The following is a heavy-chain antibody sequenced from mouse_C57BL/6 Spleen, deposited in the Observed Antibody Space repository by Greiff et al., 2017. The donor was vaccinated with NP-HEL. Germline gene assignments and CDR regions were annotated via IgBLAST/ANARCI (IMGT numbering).Heavy chain of an antibody. CDR3: ARQGYDYDEGAWFAY. J-gene: IGHJ3*01. D-gene: IGHD2-4*01. V-gene: IGHV5-15*01. Sequence: EVQVVESGGGLVQPGGSLKLSCAASGFTFSDYGMAWVRQAPRKGPEWVAFISNLAYSNYYADTVTGRFTISRENAKNTLYLEMSSLRSEDTAMYFCARQGYDYDEGAWFAYWGQGTLVTVSA. CDR2: ISNLAYSN. CDR1: GFTFSDYG.